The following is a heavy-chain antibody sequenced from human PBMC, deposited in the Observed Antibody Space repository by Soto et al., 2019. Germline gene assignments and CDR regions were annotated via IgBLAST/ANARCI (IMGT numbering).Heavy chain of an antibody. CDR3: AHSGRDYYDSSGYRNWFDP. J-gene: IGHJ5*02. D-gene: IGHD3-22*01. CDR1: GFSLSTSGVG. CDR2: IYWDDDK. V-gene: IGHV2-5*02. Sequence: QITLKESGPTLVKPTQTLTLTCTFSGFSLSTSGVGVGWIRQPPGKALEWLALIYWDDDKRYSPSLKSRLTITKDTSKNQVVLTMTNMDPVDTATYYCAHSGRDYYDSSGYRNWFDPWGQGTLVTVSS.